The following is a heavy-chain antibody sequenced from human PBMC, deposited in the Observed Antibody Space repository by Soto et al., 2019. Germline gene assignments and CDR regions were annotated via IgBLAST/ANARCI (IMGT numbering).Heavy chain of an antibody. V-gene: IGHV3-74*03. CDR1: GFTFGNFW. CDR3: ARAEVDY. J-gene: IGHJ4*02. CDR2: MTSDGRTI. Sequence: GGSLRLSCAASGFTFGNFWMHWVRQAPGKGPEWVSRMTSDGRTIQYADSVKGRFTVSRDNAKSTMDLQMNSLRVEDAAVYYCARAEVDYWGPGTLVTVSS.